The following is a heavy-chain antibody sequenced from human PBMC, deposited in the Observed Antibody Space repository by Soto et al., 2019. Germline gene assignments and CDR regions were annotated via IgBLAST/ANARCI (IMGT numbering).Heavy chain of an antibody. D-gene: IGHD6-13*01. V-gene: IGHV3-11*01. CDR2: ISSSGSTI. Sequence: RGSLRLSCAASGFTFSDYYMSWIRQAPGKGLEWVSYISSSGSTIYYADSVKGRFTISRDNAKNSLYLQMNSLRAEDTAVYYCATFSLTYSSSWSPFDYWGQGTLVTVSS. J-gene: IGHJ4*02. CDR1: GFTFSDYY. CDR3: ATFSLTYSSSWSPFDY.